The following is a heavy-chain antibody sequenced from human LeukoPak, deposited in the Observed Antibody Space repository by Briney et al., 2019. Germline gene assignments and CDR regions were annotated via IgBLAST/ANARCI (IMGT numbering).Heavy chain of an antibody. J-gene: IGHJ6*03. CDR3: ARDHTAADYYYYYYMHV. CDR1: GGSISSSSYY. V-gene: IGHV4-39*07. Sequence: ETLSLTCTVSGGSISSSSYYWGWLRQPPGKGLEWIGSIYYSGSTYYNPSLKSRVTISVDTSKNQFSLKLSSVPAADTAVFYCARDHTAADYYYYYYMHVWGKGTTVTVSS. CDR2: IYYSGST. D-gene: IGHD6-13*01.